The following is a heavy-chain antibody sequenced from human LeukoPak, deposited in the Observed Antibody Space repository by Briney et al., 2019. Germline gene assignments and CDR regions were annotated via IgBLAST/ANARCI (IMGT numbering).Heavy chain of an antibody. CDR1: GFTFSSYA. J-gene: IGHJ4*02. CDR3: ARENDYGDYVVPFDY. CDR2: ISYDGSNK. D-gene: IGHD4-17*01. V-gene: IGHV3-30-3*01. Sequence: GRSLRLSCAASGFTFSSYAMHWVRQAPGKGLEWVAVISYDGSNKYYADSVKGRFTISRDNSKNTLYLQMNSLRAEDTAVYYCARENDYGDYVVPFDYWGQGTLVTVS.